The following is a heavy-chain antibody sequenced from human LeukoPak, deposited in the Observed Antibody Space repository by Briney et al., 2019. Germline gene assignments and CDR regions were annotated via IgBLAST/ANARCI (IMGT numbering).Heavy chain of an antibody. D-gene: IGHD2-2*02. CDR2: IYYTGST. CDR3: ARVGGSVVPAAIGLDY. J-gene: IGHJ4*02. CDR1: GASINTGDSY. Sequence: SQTLSLTCTVSGASINTGDSYWSWIRQPPGKGLERIEYIYYTGSTYYNPSLKSRVTISVDTSKNQFSLKLTSVTAADTAVYFCARVGGSVVPAAIGLDYWGQGTLVTVSS. V-gene: IGHV4-30-4*08.